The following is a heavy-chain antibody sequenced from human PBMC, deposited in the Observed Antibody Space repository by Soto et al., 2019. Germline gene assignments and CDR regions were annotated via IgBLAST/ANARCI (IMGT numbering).Heavy chain of an antibody. Sequence: HPGGSLRLSCAASGFTFSSYAMTWVRQAPGKGLEWVSTISGTGGNTYYADSVKGRFTISRDNSKNTVYLQMNSLRAEDTAVYYCAKGVYLLDFDYWGQGTLVSVSS. J-gene: IGHJ4*01. V-gene: IGHV3-23*01. CDR3: AKGVYLLDFDY. D-gene: IGHD6-13*01. CDR1: GFTFSSYA. CDR2: ISGTGGNT.